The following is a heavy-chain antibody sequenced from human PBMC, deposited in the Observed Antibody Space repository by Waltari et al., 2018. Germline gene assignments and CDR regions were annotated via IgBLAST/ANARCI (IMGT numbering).Heavy chain of an antibody. CDR2: IGGSGGTT. D-gene: IGHD1-26*01. CDR1: GFTFSSHA. V-gene: IGHV3-23*01. Sequence: DVQLLESGGGLVQPGGSLRLSCSTSGFTFSSHAMSWVRQAPGKGREWVSVIGGSGGTTFHADSVKGRFTISRDNSKNTLDLQMNSLRAEDTAVYYCARLRGSFYYFDYWGQGTLVTVSS. CDR3: ARLRGSFYYFDY. J-gene: IGHJ4*02.